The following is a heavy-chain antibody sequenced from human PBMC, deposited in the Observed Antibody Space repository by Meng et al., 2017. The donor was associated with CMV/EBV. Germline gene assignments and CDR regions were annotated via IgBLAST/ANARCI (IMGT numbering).Heavy chain of an antibody. Sequence: ASVKVSCKASGYTFTSYYTHWVRQAPGQGLEWMGIINPSGGSTSYAQKFQGRVTMTRDTSTSTVYMELSSLRSEDTAVYYCARGGYYDSSGYYSGMDVWGQGTTVTVSS. CDR3: ARGGYYDSSGYYSGMDV. J-gene: IGHJ6*02. V-gene: IGHV1-46*01. CDR2: INPSGGST. CDR1: GYTFTSYY. D-gene: IGHD3-22*01.